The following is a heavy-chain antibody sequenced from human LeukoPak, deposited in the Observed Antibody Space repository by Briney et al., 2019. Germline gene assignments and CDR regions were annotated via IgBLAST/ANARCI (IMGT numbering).Heavy chain of an antibody. CDR2: IKQDGTEK. Sequence: PGGSLRLSCAASGFTFSSSWMNWVRQAPGKGLEWVANIKQDGTEKYYVDSVKGRFTISRDNAKNSLYLQMNSLRAEDTAVYYCARVSCAGGSCYSDYRGQGTLLTVFS. V-gene: IGHV3-7*05. CDR1: GFTFSSSW. D-gene: IGHD2-15*01. CDR3: ARVSCAGGSCYSDY. J-gene: IGHJ4*02.